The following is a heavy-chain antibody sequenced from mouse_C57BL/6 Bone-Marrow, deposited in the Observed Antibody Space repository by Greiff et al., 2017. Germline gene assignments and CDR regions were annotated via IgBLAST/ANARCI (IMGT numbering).Heavy chain of an antibody. Sequence: VQLQQPGAELVMPGASVKLSCKASGYTFTSYWMHWVKQRPGQGLEWIGEIDPSDSYTNYNQKFKGKSTLTVDKSSSTDYMQLSSLTSEDSAVYYCAREDYYYGSSSWFAYWGQGTLVTVSA. CDR1: GYTFTSYW. V-gene: IGHV1-69*01. J-gene: IGHJ3*01. CDR3: AREDYYYGSSSWFAY. D-gene: IGHD1-1*01. CDR2: IDPSDSYT.